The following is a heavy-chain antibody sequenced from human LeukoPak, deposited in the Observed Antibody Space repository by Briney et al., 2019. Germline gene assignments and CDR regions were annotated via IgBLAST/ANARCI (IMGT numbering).Heavy chain of an antibody. CDR3: VRGAYTD. Sequence: GGSLRLSCAASGFTFSSYWMHWVRQAPGKGLVWVSRINSDGGDISYADSVKGRFTISRDNAKNTLYLQMNSLRAEDAAVYYCVRGAYTDWGQGTLVTVSS. CDR2: INSDGGDI. J-gene: IGHJ4*02. V-gene: IGHV3-74*01. D-gene: IGHD3-16*01. CDR1: GFTFSSYW.